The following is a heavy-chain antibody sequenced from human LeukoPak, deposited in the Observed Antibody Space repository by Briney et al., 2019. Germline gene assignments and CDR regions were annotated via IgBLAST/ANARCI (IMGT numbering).Heavy chain of an antibody. CDR3: AREDYCSGGSCYSGYFQH. Sequence: PSETLSLTCTVSGGSISSYYWSWIRQPAGKALEWIGRIYTSGSTNYNPSLKSRVTMSVDTSKNQFSLKLSSVTAADTAVYYCAREDYCSGGSCYSGYFQHWGQGTLVTVSS. CDR2: IYTSGST. D-gene: IGHD2-15*01. V-gene: IGHV4-4*07. CDR1: GGSISSYY. J-gene: IGHJ1*01.